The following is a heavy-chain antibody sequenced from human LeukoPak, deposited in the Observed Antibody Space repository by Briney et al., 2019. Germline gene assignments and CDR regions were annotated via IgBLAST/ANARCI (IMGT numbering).Heavy chain of an antibody. V-gene: IGHV1-8*01. Sequence: GASVKVSCKASGYTFSTYDINWVRQAAGQGLEWMGWMNPYTGKAGYTQTFQGRVTVTRNTSISTVYMEIRSLTSEDTAFYYCARAVTIYSSSGDVFNFGGQGPLATFSS. CDR2: MNPYTGKA. CDR1: GYTFSTYD. CDR3: ARAVTIYSSSGDVFNF. D-gene: IGHD6-19*01. J-gene: IGHJ3*01.